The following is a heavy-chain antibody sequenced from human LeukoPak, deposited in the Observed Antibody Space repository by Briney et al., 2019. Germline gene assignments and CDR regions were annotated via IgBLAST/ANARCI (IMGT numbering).Heavy chain of an antibody. CDR3: ARDFSSGLTPDCDY. V-gene: IGHV3-20*04. CDR2: INGNGRST. CDR1: GFSFADYD. D-gene: IGHD6-19*01. Sequence: PGGSLRLSCAASGFSFADYDMSWVRQAPGKGLEWISGINGNGRSTGYADSVKGRFTISRDNAKNSLYLQMNSLRAEDTALYYCARDFSSGLTPDCDYWGQGTLVTVSS. J-gene: IGHJ4*02.